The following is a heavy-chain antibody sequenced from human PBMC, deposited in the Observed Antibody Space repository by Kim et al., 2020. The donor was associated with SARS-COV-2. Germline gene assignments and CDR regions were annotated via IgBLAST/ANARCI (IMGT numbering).Heavy chain of an antibody. CDR2: INSIDDNT. Sequence: GGSLRLSCAASGFTFNDYAMNWVRQAPGQGLEWISSINSIDDNTYYADSVKGRFTISRDNSKNTVYLQLNSLRADDTAVYYCRKSGSIDSWGQGSLVTVSS. D-gene: IGHD3-10*01. CDR3: RKSGSIDS. CDR1: GFTFNDYA. V-gene: IGHV3-23*01. J-gene: IGHJ4*02.